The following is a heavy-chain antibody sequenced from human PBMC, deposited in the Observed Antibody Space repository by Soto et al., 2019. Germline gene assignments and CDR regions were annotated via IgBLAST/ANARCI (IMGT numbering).Heavy chain of an antibody. CDR3: ARLASRSWPRGYYYGMDV. CDR1: GYSFTSYW. D-gene: IGHD6-13*01. V-gene: IGHV5-51*01. CDR2: IYPGDSDT. J-gene: IGHJ6*02. Sequence: PGESLKISCKGSGYSFTSYWIGWVRQMPGKGLEWMGIIYPGDSDTRHSPSFQGQVTISADKSISTAYLQWSSLKASDTAMYYCARLASRSWPRGYYYGMDVWGQGTTVTVSS.